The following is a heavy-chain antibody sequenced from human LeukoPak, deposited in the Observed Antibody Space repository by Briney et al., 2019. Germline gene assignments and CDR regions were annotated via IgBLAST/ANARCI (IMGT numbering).Heavy chain of an antibody. V-gene: IGHV3-66*01. CDR2: TYSSGDS. CDR1: GFTVSDNY. D-gene: IGHD3-16*02. Sequence: GGSLRLSCAVSGFTVSDNYMSWVRQAPGKGLEWVAVTYSSGDSYYADSVKVRFIISRDSSKNTLYLQMNNLRAEDTAVYYCARAGRYDYVWGTYRLDYWGQGTLVTASS. J-gene: IGHJ4*02. CDR3: ARAGRYDYVWGTYRLDY.